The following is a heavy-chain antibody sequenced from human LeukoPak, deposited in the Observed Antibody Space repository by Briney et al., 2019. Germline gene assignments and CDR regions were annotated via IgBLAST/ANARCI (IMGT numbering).Heavy chain of an antibody. CDR3: ARDNRVESGYHAPTTDYYFDY. V-gene: IGHV4-30-4*08. J-gene: IGHJ4*02. CDR2: IYYSGST. D-gene: IGHD3-3*01. CDR1: GGSISSGDYY. Sequence: PSQTLSLTCTVSGGSISSGDYYWSWIRQPPGKGLEWIGYIYYSGSTYYNPSLKSRVTISVDTSKNQFSLKLSSVTAADTAVYYCARDNRVESGYHAPTTDYYFDYWGQGTLVTVSS.